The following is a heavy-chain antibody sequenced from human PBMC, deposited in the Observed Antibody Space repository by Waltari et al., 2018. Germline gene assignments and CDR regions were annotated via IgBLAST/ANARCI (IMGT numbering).Heavy chain of an antibody. CDR3: ARTGDDY. V-gene: IGHV3-7*03. CDR2: LNLGGSEK. Sequence: EVQLVQSVGGLVQPGGSLRLSCAATGFTFPRYWMGRVRHAPGKGLEWLDNLNLGGSEKNYGDAVQGRFSIARDNAKNSLYLQRNSMRAEYTAVYYCARTGDDYWGQGTLVTVSS. D-gene: IGHD1-1*01. CDR1: GFTFPRYW. J-gene: IGHJ4*02.